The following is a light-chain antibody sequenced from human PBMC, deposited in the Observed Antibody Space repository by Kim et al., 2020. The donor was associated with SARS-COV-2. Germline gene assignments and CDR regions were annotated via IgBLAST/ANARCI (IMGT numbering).Light chain of an antibody. CDR1: QSISTY. CDR3: QQSHSTPLLT. CDR2: GAS. V-gene: IGKV1-39*01. Sequence: DTQMTQSPSSLAASVGDRVTIGCRASQSISTYLNWYQQKPGKAPKLLIYGASTLQSGVPSRFSGSGSGTDFILTISSLQPEDFATYYCQQSHSTPLLTFGGGTKVDIK. J-gene: IGKJ4*01.